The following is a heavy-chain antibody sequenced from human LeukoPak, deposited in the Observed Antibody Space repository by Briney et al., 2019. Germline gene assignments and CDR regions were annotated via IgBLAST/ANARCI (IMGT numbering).Heavy chain of an antibody. CDR3: ARGVVGATHHFDY. CDR2: IIPIFGTA. J-gene: IGHJ4*02. CDR1: GGTFSSYA. Sequence: SVKVSCKASGGTFSSYAISWVRQAPGQGLEWMGGIIPIFGTANYAQKFQGRVTITTDESTTTAYMELSSLRFEDTAVYYCARGVVGATHHFDYWGQGTLVTVSS. V-gene: IGHV1-69*05. D-gene: IGHD1-26*01.